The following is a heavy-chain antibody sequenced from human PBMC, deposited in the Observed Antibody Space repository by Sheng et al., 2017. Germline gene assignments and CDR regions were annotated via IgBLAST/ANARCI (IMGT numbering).Heavy chain of an antibody. D-gene: IGHD3-3*01. CDR3: AVSRRFLEWLFRY. CDR1: GFTFSSYG. J-gene: IGHJ4*02. Sequence: QVQLVESGGGVVQPGRSLRLSCVASGFTFSSYGMHWVRQAPGKGLEWVAVISYDGSNKYYADSVKGRFTISRDNSKNTLYLQMNSLRAEDTAVYYCAVSRRFLEWLFRYWGQGTLVTV. V-gene: IGHV3-30*03. CDR2: ISYDGSNK.